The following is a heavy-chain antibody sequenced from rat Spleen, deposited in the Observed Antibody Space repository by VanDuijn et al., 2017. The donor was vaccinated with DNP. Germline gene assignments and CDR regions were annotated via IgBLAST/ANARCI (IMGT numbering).Heavy chain of an antibody. J-gene: IGHJ2*01. D-gene: IGHD1-11*01. V-gene: IGHV2-6*01. CDR2: MSSGGST. CDR3: TRSSRD. Sequence: QVQLKESGPGLVQPSRTLSLTCTVSGFSLTSYTVTWVRQPPGKGLEWIAAMSSGGSTYYNSALKSRLSINRDTSKSQVFLKMNSLQTEDTAMYFCTRSSRDWGQGVMVTVSS. CDR1: GFSLTSYT.